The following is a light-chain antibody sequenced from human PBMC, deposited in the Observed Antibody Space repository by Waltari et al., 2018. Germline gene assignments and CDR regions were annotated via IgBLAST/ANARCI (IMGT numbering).Light chain of an antibody. Sequence: QSALTQPASVSGSPGQSITISCTGTSSDVGGSNYVSWYQQYPGKAPKLIIHGVSGRPSGVSNRISGLQAEDEADYYCSSYASGSAFYVFGTATKVTVL. CDR2: GVS. CDR1: SSDVGGSNY. CDR3: SSYASGSAFYV. V-gene: IGLV2-14*03. J-gene: IGLJ1*01.